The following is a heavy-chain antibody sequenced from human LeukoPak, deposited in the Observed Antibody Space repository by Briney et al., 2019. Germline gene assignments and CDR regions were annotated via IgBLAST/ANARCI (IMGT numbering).Heavy chain of an antibody. D-gene: IGHD2-2*01. V-gene: IGHV7-4-1*02. CDR3: ARVSGYCSTTTCYPVY. Sequence: GASVKVSCKASGYTFTTYAMSWVRQAPGQGLEWMRWINTDTGKPTYAQGFTGRFVFSLDTSVSTAYLQISGLEAEDTAVYYCARVSGYCSTTTCYPVYWGQGTLVTVSS. J-gene: IGHJ4*02. CDR2: INTDTGKP. CDR1: GYTFTTYA.